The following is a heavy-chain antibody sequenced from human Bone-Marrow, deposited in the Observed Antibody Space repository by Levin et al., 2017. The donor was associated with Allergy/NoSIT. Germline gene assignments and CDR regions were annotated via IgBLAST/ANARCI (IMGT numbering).Heavy chain of an antibody. J-gene: IGHJ6*03. Sequence: SGGSLRLSCAASGFTFNSYLMHWVRQAPGKGPVWVSRINSYGSGTTYADSVKGRFTISRDNAKNTLYLQLHGLSAEDTAVYYCARENGITMVQGGYYYYMDVWGKGTPVTVSS. CDR3: ARENGITMVQGGYYYYMDV. D-gene: IGHD3-10*01. V-gene: IGHV3-74*01. CDR2: INSYGSGT. CDR1: GFTFNSYL.